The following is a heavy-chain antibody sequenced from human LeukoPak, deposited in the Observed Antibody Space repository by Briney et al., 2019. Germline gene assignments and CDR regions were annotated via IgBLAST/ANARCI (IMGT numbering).Heavy chain of an antibody. D-gene: IGHD5-24*01. CDR1: GFTFSNYG. CDR2: ISYDGSNK. V-gene: IGHV3-30*19. CDR3: ARARFGYNRGPFDY. J-gene: IGHJ4*02. Sequence: PGGSLRLSCAASGFTFSNYGMHWVRQAPGKGLEWVAFISYDGSNKHYADSVKGRFTFSRDNSKNTLYLQMNSLRPEDTAVYYCARARFGYNRGPFDYWGQGILVTVSS.